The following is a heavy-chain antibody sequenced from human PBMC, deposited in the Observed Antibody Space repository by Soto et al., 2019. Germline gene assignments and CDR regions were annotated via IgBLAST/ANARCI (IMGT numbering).Heavy chain of an antibody. CDR3: ARDIMGTNYYYYGMDV. CDR2: IYYSGST. Sequence: PSETLSLTCTVSGGSISSYYWSWIRQPPGKGLEWIGYIYYSGSTNYNPSLKSRVTISADTSKNQFSLKLSSVTAADTAVYYCARDIMGTNYYYYGMDVWGQGTTVTVSS. CDR1: GGSISSYY. V-gene: IGHV4-59*01. J-gene: IGHJ6*02. D-gene: IGHD2-8*01.